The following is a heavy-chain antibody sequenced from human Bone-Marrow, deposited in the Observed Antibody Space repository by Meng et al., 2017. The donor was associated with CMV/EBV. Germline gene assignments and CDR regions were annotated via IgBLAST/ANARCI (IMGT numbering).Heavy chain of an antibody. J-gene: IGHJ3*02. D-gene: IGHD6-6*01. Sequence: GESLKISCAASGFTFDDYGMSWVRQAPGKGLEWVSGINWNGGSTGYADSVKGRFTISRDNAKNSLYLQMNSLRAEDTAVYYCARLSIAARPRDAFDIWGQGTMVTVSS. CDR3: ARLSIAARPRDAFDI. CDR1: GFTFDDYG. V-gene: IGHV3-20*04. CDR2: INWNGGST.